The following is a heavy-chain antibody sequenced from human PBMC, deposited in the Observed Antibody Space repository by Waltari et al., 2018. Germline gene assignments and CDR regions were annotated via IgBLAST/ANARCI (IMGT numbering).Heavy chain of an antibody. V-gene: IGHV4-4*07. D-gene: IGHD4-4*01. Sequence: QVQLQESGPGLVKPSETLSLTCTVSGGSISSYYWSWIRQPAGKGLEWIGRIYTSGSTNYNPSRKSRVTMSVDTSKNQFSLKLSSVTAADTAVYYCAGTDYSNYDRYYYYYMDVWGKGTTVTISS. CDR2: IYTSGST. CDR1: GGSISSYY. J-gene: IGHJ6*03. CDR3: AGTDYSNYDRYYYYYMDV.